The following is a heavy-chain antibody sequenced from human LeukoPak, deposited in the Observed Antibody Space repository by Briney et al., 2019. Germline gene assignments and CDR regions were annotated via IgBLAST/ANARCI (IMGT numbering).Heavy chain of an antibody. CDR3: ARDPDYDFWSGYFTRSSQEYYFDY. V-gene: IGHV3-48*03. J-gene: IGHJ4*02. CDR1: GFTFSSYE. D-gene: IGHD3-3*01. Sequence: GGSLRLSCAASGFTFSSYEMNWVRQAPGKGLEWVSYISSSGSTIYYADSVKGRFTISRDNAKNSLYLQMNSLRAEDTAVYYCARDPDYDFWSGYFTRSSQEYYFDYWGQGTLVTVSS. CDR2: ISSSGSTI.